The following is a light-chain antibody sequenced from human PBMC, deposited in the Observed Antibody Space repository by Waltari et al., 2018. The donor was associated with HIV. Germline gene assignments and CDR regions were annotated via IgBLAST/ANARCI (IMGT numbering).Light chain of an antibody. Sequence: QSVLTQPPSVSAAPGQKVTISCSGSRSNIGNNYVSWYQRLPGTAPKLLIYDHDNRPSGSPDRSPGSKSGSSATLGITGLQTGDVADSYCGTWDSSLSAVVFGGGTKLTVL. V-gene: IGLV1-51*01. J-gene: IGLJ2*01. CDR3: GTWDSSLSAVV. CDR1: RSNIGNNY. CDR2: DHD.